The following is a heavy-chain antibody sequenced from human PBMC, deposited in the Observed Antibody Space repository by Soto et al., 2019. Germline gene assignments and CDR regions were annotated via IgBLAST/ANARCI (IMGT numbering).Heavy chain of an antibody. CDR3: ARVSDMLASPGGY. Sequence: VQLVQSGAEVKKPGASVKVSCKASGYPFTGYYLHWVRQAPGQGLEWMVCINPKSGGADYAQKFQGWVTMTRDTSSNIAYMELSRLTSDDTAVYFGARVSDMLASPGGYLGQGTLVTVAS. CDR2: INPKSGGA. CDR1: GYPFTGYY. J-gene: IGHJ4*02. V-gene: IGHV1-2*04. D-gene: IGHD3-9*01.